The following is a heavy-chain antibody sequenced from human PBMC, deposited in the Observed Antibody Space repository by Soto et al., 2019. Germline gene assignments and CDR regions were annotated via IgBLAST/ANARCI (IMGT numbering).Heavy chain of an antibody. V-gene: IGHV5-51*01. CDR2: IYPEDSDT. Sequence: GESLKISCKGSGYSFTNYWILWVRQMPGKGLEWMGLIYPEDSDTRYSPSFQGQVTMSVDKSISTAYLQWSSLKASDTAMYYCARHLRSSGGGFDPWGQGTLVTVSS. CDR1: GYSFTNYW. CDR3: ARHLRSSGGGFDP. J-gene: IGHJ5*02. D-gene: IGHD6-19*01.